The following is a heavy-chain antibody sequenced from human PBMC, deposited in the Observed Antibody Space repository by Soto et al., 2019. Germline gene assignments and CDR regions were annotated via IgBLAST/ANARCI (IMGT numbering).Heavy chain of an antibody. J-gene: IGHJ4*02. CDR3: ARASRNYFAY. Sequence: SSETLSLTCTVSGDSISDYYWSWIRQPPGKGLEWIGYIYHSGSTHYNPSLKSRVTISLDASKIQFSLKLNSVTAADTAVYYCARASRNYFAYWGQGTLVTVSS. CDR2: IYHSGST. CDR1: GDSISDYY. V-gene: IGHV4-59*01.